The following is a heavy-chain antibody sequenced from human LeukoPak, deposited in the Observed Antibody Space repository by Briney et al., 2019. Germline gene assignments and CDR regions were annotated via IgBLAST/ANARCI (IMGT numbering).Heavy chain of an antibody. CDR2: IASGSNTI. D-gene: IGHD2-15*01. J-gene: IGHJ4*02. Sequence: GGSLRLSCAASGFTFSSYGMNWVRQAPGKGLEWVSSIASGSNTINYADSVKGRFTVSRDNAKNSLYLQMNSLRAEDTAVYYCAKNIDGSRYSSIDYWGQGTLVTVSS. V-gene: IGHV3-21*04. CDR3: AKNIDGSRYSSIDY. CDR1: GFTFSSYG.